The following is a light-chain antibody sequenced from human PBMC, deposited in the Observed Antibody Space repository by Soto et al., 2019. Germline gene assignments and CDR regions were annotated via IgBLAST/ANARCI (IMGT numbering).Light chain of an antibody. V-gene: IGKV3-20*01. Sequence: EIVLTQSPGTLSLSPGERATLSCRASQTVSSSYLAWYQQKPGQAPRLLIYGTSSRATGIPDRFSGSGSGTDFTLTISRLEREDFAVYCCQQYGSSRTFGQGTKLEIK. CDR2: GTS. J-gene: IGKJ2*01. CDR3: QQYGSSRT. CDR1: QTVSSSY.